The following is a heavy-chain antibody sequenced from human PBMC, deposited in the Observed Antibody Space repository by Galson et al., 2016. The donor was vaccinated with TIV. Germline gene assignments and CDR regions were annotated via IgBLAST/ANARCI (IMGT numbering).Heavy chain of an antibody. J-gene: IGHJ3*02. CDR3: AYLGDGLDGFDI. V-gene: IGHV3-53*01. CDR2: IYSGVA. Sequence: SLRLSCAASGFSVSNICMTWVRQAPGKGLEWVSVIYSGVAHYADSVKGRLFISRDSSKNTLYLQMNSLRVEDTAVYYCAYLGDGLDGFDIWGQGTMVTVSS. CDR1: GFSVSNIC. D-gene: IGHD5-24*01.